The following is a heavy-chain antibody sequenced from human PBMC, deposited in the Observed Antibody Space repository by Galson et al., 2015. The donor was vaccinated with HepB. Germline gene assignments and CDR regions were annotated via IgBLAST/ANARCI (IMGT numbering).Heavy chain of an antibody. D-gene: IGHD5-18*01. V-gene: IGHV3-23*01. Sequence: SLRLSCAASGFTSSSYAMSWVRQAPGKGLEWVSSISGRGGYTYYTDSVKGRFTISRDNSKKMVYLQMNSLRAEDTALYYCGKDPVRASYRPYGMDVWGQGTTVTVSS. CDR1: GFTSSSYA. J-gene: IGHJ6*02. CDR2: ISGRGGYT. CDR3: GKDPVRASYRPYGMDV.